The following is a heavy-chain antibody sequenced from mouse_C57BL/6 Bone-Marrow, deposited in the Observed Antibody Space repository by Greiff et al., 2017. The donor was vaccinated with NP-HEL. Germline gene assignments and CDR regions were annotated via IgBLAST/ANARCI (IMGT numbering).Heavy chain of an antibody. CDR1: GYAFTNYL. J-gene: IGHJ4*01. V-gene: IGHV1-54*01. Sequence: VQLQESGAELVRPGTSVKVSCKASGYAFTNYLIEWVKQRPGQGLEWIGVINPGSGGTNYNEKFKGKATLTADKSSSTAYMQLSSLTSEDSAAYFCARYYGRYYYAMDYWGQGTSVTVSS. D-gene: IGHD1-1*01. CDR2: INPGSGGT. CDR3: ARYYGRYYYAMDY.